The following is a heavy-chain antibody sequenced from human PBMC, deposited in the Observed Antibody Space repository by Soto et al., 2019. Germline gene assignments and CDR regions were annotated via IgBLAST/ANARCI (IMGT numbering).Heavy chain of an antibody. D-gene: IGHD6-13*01. CDR3: AKDGDVGAAGYDFDY. CDR2: ISHDGNDK. Sequence: QVQLVESGGGVVQPGRSLRLSCAASRFTFSSYGMHWVRQAPGQGLEWVAVISHDGNDKYHADSGKGRFTISRDNSKNPLYLQMNSLRLEDTAVYYCAKDGDVGAAGYDFDYWGRGTLVTLSS. V-gene: IGHV3-30*18. J-gene: IGHJ4*02. CDR1: RFTFSSYG.